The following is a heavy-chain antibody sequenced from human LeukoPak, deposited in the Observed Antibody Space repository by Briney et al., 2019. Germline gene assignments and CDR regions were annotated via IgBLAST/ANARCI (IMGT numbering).Heavy chain of an antibody. CDR1: GGSITTYY. CDR2: ISYSGST. V-gene: IGHV4-59*08. J-gene: IGHJ4*02. Sequence: SETLSLTCTVSGGSITTYYWSWIRQPPGKGLEWIGYISYSGSTHYNPSLKSRVTMSVDTSENQFSLKLSSVTAADTAVYYCARRPNVDTAFDYWGQGTLVTVSS. CDR3: ARRPNVDTAFDY. D-gene: IGHD5-18*01.